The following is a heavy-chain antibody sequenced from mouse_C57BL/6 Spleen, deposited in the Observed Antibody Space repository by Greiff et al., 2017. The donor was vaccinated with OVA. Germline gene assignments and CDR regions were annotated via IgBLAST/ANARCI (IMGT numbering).Heavy chain of an antibody. CDR1: GYTFTSYW. D-gene: IGHD2-4*01. Sequence: QVQLKQPGAELVKPGASVKLSCKASGYTFTSYWMHWVKQRPGRGLEWIGRIDPNSGGTKYNEKFKSKATLTVDKPSSTAYMQLSSLTSEDSAVYYCAREDYYDYDWFAYWGQGTLVTVSA. CDR2: IDPNSGGT. CDR3: AREDYYDYDWFAY. J-gene: IGHJ3*01. V-gene: IGHV1-72*01.